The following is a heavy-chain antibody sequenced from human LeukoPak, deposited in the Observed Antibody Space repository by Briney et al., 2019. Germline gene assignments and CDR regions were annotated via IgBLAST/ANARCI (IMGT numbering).Heavy chain of an antibody. CDR1: GGSFSGYY. D-gene: IGHD2-21*02. V-gene: IGHV4-34*01. J-gene: IGHJ5*02. Sequence: SETLSLTCAVSGGSFSGYYWSWIRQPPGKGLEWIGEINHSGSTNYNPSLKSRVTISVDTSKNQFSLKLSSVTAADTAVYYCARGPAVVTAYNWFDPWGQGTLVTVSS. CDR3: ARGPAVVTAYNWFDP. CDR2: INHSGST.